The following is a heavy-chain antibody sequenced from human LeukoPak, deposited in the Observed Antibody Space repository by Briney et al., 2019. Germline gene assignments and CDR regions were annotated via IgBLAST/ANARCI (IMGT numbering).Heavy chain of an antibody. D-gene: IGHD4/OR15-4a*01. J-gene: IGHJ4*02. CDR2: ICVKNGNT. CDR3: ARDHRAETIVTVATFDH. Sequence: ASVKVSCNASGYVFTRFGISWVRQAPGQGLEWVGWICVKNGNTKYAEILQGRVTMTTDTSTSTAYMELTSLRSDDTAVYYCARDHRAETIVTVATFDHWGQGTLVTVSS. CDR1: GYVFTRFG. V-gene: IGHV1-18*01.